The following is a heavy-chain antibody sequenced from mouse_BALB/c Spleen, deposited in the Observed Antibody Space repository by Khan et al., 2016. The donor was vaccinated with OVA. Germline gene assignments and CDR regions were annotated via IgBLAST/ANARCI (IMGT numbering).Heavy chain of an antibody. CDR3: ASMILYYYGSSVEGYYFDY. V-gene: IGHV3-2*02. D-gene: IGHD1-1*01. CDR1: GYSITSDYA. Sequence: EVQLVESGPGLVKPSQSLSLTCTVTGYSITSDYAWNWIRQFPGNKLEWMGYISYSGDTASNPSLKSRISITRDTSKNQFFLQLNSVTTEDTATYYWASMILYYYGSSVEGYYFDYWGQGTTLTVSS. CDR2: ISYSGDT. J-gene: IGHJ2*01.